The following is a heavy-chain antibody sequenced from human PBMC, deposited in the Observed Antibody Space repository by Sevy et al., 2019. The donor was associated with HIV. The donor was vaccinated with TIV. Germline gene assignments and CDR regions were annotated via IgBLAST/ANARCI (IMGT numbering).Heavy chain of an antibody. CDR3: VHGTFGRFES. J-gene: IGHJ4*02. D-gene: IGHD3-16*01. CDR2: IKGDGSDK. V-gene: IGHV3-7*01. CDR1: GFSFSANW. Sequence: GGSLRLSCAASGFSFSANWMNWVRQAPGKGLEWVAKIKGDGSDKHYVDSVEGRFTISRDNAKNVLYLQMNSLRVEDTAVYYFVHGTFGRFESWGQGTLVTVSS.